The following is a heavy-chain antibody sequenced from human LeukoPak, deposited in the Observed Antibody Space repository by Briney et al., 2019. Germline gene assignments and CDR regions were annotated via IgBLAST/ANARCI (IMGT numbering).Heavy chain of an antibody. CDR1: GFTFSNYG. Sequence: LSGGSLRLSCAASGFTFSNYGMHWVRQTPGKGLEWVTVIAHDGSVQYYTDSVKGRFTISRDDSKNMLYLQMNSLKPEDTAVYHCARASGGYYDSSGSFDYWGQGTLVTVSS. J-gene: IGHJ4*02. V-gene: IGHV3-30*03. CDR2: IAHDGSVQ. D-gene: IGHD3-22*01. CDR3: ARASGGYYDSSGSFDY.